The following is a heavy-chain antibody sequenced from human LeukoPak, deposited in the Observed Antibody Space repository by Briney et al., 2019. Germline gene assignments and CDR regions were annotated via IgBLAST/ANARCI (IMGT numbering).Heavy chain of an antibody. CDR2: IWYDGSNK. Sequence: GGSLRLSCAASGFTFSSYGMHWVRQAPGKGLEWVAVIWYDGSNKYYADSVKGRFTISKDNSKNTLYLQMNSLRAEDTAVYYCARDFRTTVTTWHFDYWGQGTLVTVSS. J-gene: IGHJ4*02. D-gene: IGHD4-17*01. CDR3: ARDFRTTVTTWHFDY. V-gene: IGHV3-33*01. CDR1: GFTFSSYG.